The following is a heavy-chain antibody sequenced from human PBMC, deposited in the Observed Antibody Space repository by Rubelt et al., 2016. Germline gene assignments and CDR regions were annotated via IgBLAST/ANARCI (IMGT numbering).Heavy chain of an antibody. CDR3: ARCPYYYGSGRLNWFDP. J-gene: IGHJ5*02. CDR1: GGSISSSSYY. CDR2: IYYSGST. Sequence: QLQLQESGPGLVKPSETLSLTCTVSGGSISSSSYYWGWIRQPPGRGLEWIGSIYYSGSTLYNPSLKSRVTISVDTSKNQFSLNLVSVTAADTAVYYCARCPYYYGSGRLNWFDPWGQGTLVTVSS. D-gene: IGHD3-10*01. V-gene: IGHV4-39*01.